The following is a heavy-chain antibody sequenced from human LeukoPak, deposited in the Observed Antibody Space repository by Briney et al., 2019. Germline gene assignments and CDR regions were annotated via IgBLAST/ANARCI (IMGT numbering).Heavy chain of an antibody. D-gene: IGHD2-2*01. CDR2: ISGSGGST. V-gene: IGHV3-23*01. CDR1: GFTFSSYA. CDR3: ANPIVVPAAMGY. J-gene: IGHJ4*02. Sequence: PGGSLGLSCAASGFTFSSYAMSWVRQAPGKGLEWVSAISGSGGSTYYADSVKGRFIISRDNSKNTLYLQMNSLRAEDTAVYYCANPIVVPAAMGYWGQGTLVTVSS.